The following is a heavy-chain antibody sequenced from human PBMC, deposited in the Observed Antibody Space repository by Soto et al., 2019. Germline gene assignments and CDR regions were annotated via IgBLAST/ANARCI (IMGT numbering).Heavy chain of an antibody. CDR2: IYHSGST. Sequence: QLQLQESGSGLVKPSQTLSLTCAVSGGSISSGGYSWSWIRQPPGKGLEWIGYIYHSGSTYYNPSQKSRVTISVDRSKNQFSLKLSSVTAADTAVYYCARYYYDSSGYLGFDYWGQGTLVTVSS. D-gene: IGHD3-22*01. CDR3: ARYYYDSSGYLGFDY. V-gene: IGHV4-30-2*01. CDR1: GGSISSGGYS. J-gene: IGHJ4*02.